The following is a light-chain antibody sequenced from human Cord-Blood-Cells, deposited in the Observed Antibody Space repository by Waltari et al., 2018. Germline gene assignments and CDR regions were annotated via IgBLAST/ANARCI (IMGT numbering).Light chain of an antibody. V-gene: IGKV4-1*01. CDR2: WAS. Sequence: DIVMTQSPDSLAVSLGERATTNCKSGQSVLSSSNNKNYLAWYQQKPGQPPKLLIYWASTRESGVPDRFSGSGSGTDFTLTISSLQAEDVAVYYCQQYYSTPLTFGGGTKVEIK. CDR3: QQYYSTPLT. CDR1: QSVLSSSNNKNY. J-gene: IGKJ4*01.